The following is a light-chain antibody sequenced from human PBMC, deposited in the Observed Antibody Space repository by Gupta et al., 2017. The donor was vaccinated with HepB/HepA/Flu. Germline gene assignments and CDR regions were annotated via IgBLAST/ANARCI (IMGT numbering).Light chain of an antibody. Sequence: SALTQPASVSGSPGQSITISCTGTSSDVGSYNLVSWYQQHPGKAPKLMIYEVSKRPSGVSSRFSGSKSGNTASLTISGLQAEDEADYYCCSYAGSYTVVFGGGTKLTVL. CDR2: EVS. V-gene: IGLV2-23*02. CDR1: SSDVGSYNL. CDR3: CSYAGSYTVV. J-gene: IGLJ3*02.